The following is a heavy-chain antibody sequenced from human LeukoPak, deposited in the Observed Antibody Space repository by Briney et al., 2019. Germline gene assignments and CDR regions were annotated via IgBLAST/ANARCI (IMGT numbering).Heavy chain of an antibody. V-gene: IGHV1-69*05. Sequence: ASVKVSCKASGGTFSSYAISWVRQAPGQGLEWMGRIIPIFGTANYAQKFQGRVTITTDESTSTAYMELSSLRSEETAVYYCARDGETVTTSGSFMGYFDHWGQGTLVTVSS. CDR2: IIPIFGTA. D-gene: IGHD4-17*01. CDR3: ARDGETVTTSGSFMGYFDH. CDR1: GGTFSSYA. J-gene: IGHJ4*02.